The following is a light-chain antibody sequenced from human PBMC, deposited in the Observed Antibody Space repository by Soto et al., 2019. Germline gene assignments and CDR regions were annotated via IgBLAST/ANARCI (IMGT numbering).Light chain of an antibody. Sequence: QSVLTQPASVSGSPGQSVTISCTGTSSDVGGYNYVSWYQRHPGKAPKLMIYDVSSRPSGASNRFSGSKSGNTASLTISGLQAEDEADYYCSSSTSSSTVVVFGGGTKLTVL. CDR3: SSSTSSSTVVV. V-gene: IGLV2-14*01. J-gene: IGLJ3*02. CDR1: SSDVGGYNY. CDR2: DVS.